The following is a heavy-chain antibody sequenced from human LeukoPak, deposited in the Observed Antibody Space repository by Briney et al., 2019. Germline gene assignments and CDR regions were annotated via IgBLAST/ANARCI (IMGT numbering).Heavy chain of an antibody. J-gene: IGHJ4*02. CDR3: AKRGHYSINWYHYFDY. V-gene: IGHV3-30*18. D-gene: IGHD6-13*01. CDR2: IASNGGSE. CDR1: GFTFTTYG. Sequence: GGSLRLSCAASGFTFTTYGLHWVRQAPGKGLEWVADIASNGGSEYYADSVKGRFTISRDNSKNTLFLQMNSLRPDDTAVYYCAKRGHYSINWYHYFDYWGQGTLVTVSS.